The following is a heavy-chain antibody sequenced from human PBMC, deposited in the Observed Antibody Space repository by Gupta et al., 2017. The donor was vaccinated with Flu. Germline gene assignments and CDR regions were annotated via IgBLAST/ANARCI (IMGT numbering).Heavy chain of an antibody. CDR3: ARGRPKQWLDYGMDV. V-gene: IGHV6-1*01. D-gene: IGHD6-19*01. J-gene: IGHJ6*02. Sequence: SVKSRITINPDTSKNQFSLQLNSVTPEDTAVYYCARGRPKQWLDYGMDVWGQGTTVTVSS.